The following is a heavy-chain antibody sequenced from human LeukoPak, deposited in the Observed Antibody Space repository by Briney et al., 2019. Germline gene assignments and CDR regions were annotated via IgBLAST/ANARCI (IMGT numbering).Heavy chain of an antibody. CDR2: IYYSGST. Sequence: SETLSLTCTVSGDSISSYYWSRIRQPPGKGREWIGYIYYSGSTNYNPSLKSRVTISVDTSKNQFSLKLSSVTAADTAVYYCAREGYCSGGSCYPAHWYFDFWGRGTLVTVSS. J-gene: IGHJ2*01. CDR3: AREGYCSGGSCYPAHWYFDF. V-gene: IGHV4-59*01. CDR1: GDSISSYY. D-gene: IGHD2-15*01.